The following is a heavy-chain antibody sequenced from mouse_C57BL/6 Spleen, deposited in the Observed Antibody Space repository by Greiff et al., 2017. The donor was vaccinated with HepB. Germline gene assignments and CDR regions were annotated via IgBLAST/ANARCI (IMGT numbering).Heavy chain of an antibody. Sequence: EVRLVESGGDLVKPGGSLKLSCAASGFTFSSYGMSWVRQTPDKRLEWVATISSGGSYTYYPDSVKGRFTISRDNAKNTLYLQMSSLKSEDTARYYCARPRYYGSPWFAYWGQGTLVTVSA. V-gene: IGHV5-6*01. J-gene: IGHJ3*01. D-gene: IGHD1-1*01. CDR2: ISSGGSYT. CDR1: GFTFSSYG. CDR3: ARPRYYGSPWFAY.